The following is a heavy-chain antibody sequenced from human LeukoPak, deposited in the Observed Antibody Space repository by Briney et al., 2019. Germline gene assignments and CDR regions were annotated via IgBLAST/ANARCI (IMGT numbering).Heavy chain of an antibody. CDR3: ARLRDYGSGTYYNDY. Sequence: SETLSLTCSVSGGSMSNYYWTWMRQPPGKGLEWVGYIYYSGSPNYNPSLKSRDTISVDTSKNQFSLKLSSVTAADTAVYYCARLRDYGSGTYYNDYWGQGTLVTVSS. CDR1: GGSMSNYY. D-gene: IGHD3-10*01. J-gene: IGHJ4*02. CDR2: IYYSGSP. V-gene: IGHV4-59*08.